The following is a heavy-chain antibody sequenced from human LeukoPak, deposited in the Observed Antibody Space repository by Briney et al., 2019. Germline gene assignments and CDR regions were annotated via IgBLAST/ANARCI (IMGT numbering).Heavy chain of an antibody. J-gene: IGHJ6*03. CDR3: ARDSYGASYYMDV. CDR2: INPNSGGT. Sequence: ASVKVSCKASGYTFTGYYMHWVRQAPGQGLEWMGWINPNSGGTNYAQKFQGRVTMTRDTSISTAYMELSRLRSDDTAVYYCARDSYGASYYMDVWGKGTTVTVSS. D-gene: IGHD4-17*01. V-gene: IGHV1-2*02. CDR1: GYTFTGYY.